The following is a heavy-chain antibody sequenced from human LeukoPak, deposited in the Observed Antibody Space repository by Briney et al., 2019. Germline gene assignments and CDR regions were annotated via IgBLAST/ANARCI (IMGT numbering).Heavy chain of an antibody. CDR2: ISESGDTM. D-gene: IGHD3-9*01. CDR3: ARQTLGATGYSAFDF. Sequence: GGSLRLSCAASGXTVSSNYMSWVRQAPGKGLEWVSYISESGDTMYYADSVKGRFTVSRDNAKNSLYLQMNSLRAEDTALYYCARQTLGATGYSAFDFWGQGTLVTVSS. CDR1: GXTVSSNY. V-gene: IGHV3-11*04. J-gene: IGHJ3*01.